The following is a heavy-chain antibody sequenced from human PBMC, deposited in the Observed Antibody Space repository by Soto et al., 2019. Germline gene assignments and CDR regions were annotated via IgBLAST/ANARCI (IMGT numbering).Heavy chain of an antibody. J-gene: IGHJ5*02. CDR1: GFSFTSSS. D-gene: IGHD3-22*01. V-gene: IGHV1-58*01. CDR3: RSSTYYYDSNEDWFDP. Sequence: ASVKVSCKASGFSFTSSSVQWVRQARGQRLEWIGWIVVGTGHTNYAQKFQERVTISTDMSTNTAYMEVNSLRFDDTAVYYCRSSTYYYDSNEDWFDPWGQGTLVTVS. CDR2: IVVGTGHT.